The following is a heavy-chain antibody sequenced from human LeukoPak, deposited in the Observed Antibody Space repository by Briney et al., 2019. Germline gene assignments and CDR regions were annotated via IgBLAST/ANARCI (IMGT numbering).Heavy chain of an antibody. CDR2: IYSGGST. Sequence: GGSLRLSCAASGFTVSSDYMSWVRQAPGKGLEGGSVIYSGGSTYYADSVKGRFTISRDKSKNTVYLQMNSLRFEDTAMYYCARNWFDPWGQGTLVTVSS. CDR1: GFTVSSDY. CDR3: ARNWFDP. J-gene: IGHJ5*02. V-gene: IGHV3-53*05.